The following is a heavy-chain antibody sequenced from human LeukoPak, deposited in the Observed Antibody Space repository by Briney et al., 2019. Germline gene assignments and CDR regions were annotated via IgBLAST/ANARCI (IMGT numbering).Heavy chain of an antibody. CDR3: ARGVLYDYIWGSYRQGLDY. CDR2: INHSGST. D-gene: IGHD3-16*02. V-gene: IGHV4-34*01. Sequence: PSETLSLTCAVYGGSFSGYHWSWIRQPPGKGLEWIGEINHSGSTNYNPSLKSRVTISVDTSKNQFSLKLSSVTAADTAVYYCARGVLYDYIWGSYRQGLDYWGQGTLVTVSS. CDR1: GGSFSGYH. J-gene: IGHJ4*02.